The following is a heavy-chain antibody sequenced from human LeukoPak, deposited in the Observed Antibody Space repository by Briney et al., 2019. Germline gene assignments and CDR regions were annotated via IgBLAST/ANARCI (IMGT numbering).Heavy chain of an antibody. CDR1: GYTFTSYG. J-gene: IGHJ3*02. CDR2: INPSGGST. D-gene: IGHD2-2*01. Sequence: ASVKVSCKASGYTFTSYGISWVRQAPGQGLEWMGIINPSGGSTSYAQKFQGRVTMTRDTSTSTAYMELRSLRSDDTAVYYCARISSTLLDAFDIWGQGTMVTVSS. V-gene: IGHV1-46*01. CDR3: ARISSTLLDAFDI.